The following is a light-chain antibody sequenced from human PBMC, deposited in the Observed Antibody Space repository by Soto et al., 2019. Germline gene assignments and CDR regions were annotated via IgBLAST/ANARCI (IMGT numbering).Light chain of an antibody. Sequence: HMNQSPASLSAYVGESVTITCRASQGIRNDLGWYQQKPGKAPKLMIYEASTLQSGVPSRLSGSGSGTELPLTISGLLPKDFATYHCQKLNTSPFTCGQGTRLDIK. V-gene: IGKV1-17*01. CDR1: QGIRND. CDR3: QKLNTSPFT. CDR2: EAS. J-gene: IGKJ5*01.